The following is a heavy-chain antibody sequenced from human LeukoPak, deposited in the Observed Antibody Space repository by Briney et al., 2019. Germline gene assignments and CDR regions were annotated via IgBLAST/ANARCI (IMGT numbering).Heavy chain of an antibody. J-gene: IGHJ4*02. CDR2: IYTSGST. V-gene: IGHV4-61*02. D-gene: IGHD4-17*01. Sequence: PSQTLSRTCTGSGGSISSGSYYWSWIRQPAGKGLEWIGRIYTSGSTNYNPSLKSRVTIAVDTSKNQFSLKLSSVTAADTAVYYCAREDYGDYVVDYWGQGTLVTVSS. CDR1: GGSISSGSYY. CDR3: AREDYGDYVVDY.